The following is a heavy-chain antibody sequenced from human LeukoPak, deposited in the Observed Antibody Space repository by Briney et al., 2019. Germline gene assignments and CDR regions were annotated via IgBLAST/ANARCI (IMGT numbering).Heavy chain of an antibody. D-gene: IGHD3-10*01. CDR1: GFTFDDYG. Sequence: GGSLRLSCAASGFTFDDYGMSWVRQAPGKGLEWVSGINWNGGSTGYADSVKGRFTISRDNAKNSLYLQMNSLRAEDTALYYCARGPRITMVRGVIGTSWFDPWGQGTLVTVSS. CDR3: ARGPRITMVRGVIGTSWFDP. CDR2: INWNGGST. J-gene: IGHJ5*02. V-gene: IGHV3-20*04.